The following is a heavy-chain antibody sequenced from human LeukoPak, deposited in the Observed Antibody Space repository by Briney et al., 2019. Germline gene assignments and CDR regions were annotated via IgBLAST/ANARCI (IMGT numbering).Heavy chain of an antibody. CDR1: GYTGYY. D-gene: IGHD1-1*01. V-gene: IGHV1-2*02. Sequence: ASVKVSCKASGYTGYYMHWVRQAPGPGLEWMGWINPNSGGTNYAQKFQGMVTMTRDVSITTAYMELSGLRSEDTAVYYCARTTGTKGFDLCGQGTLVTVSS. J-gene: IGHJ5*02. CDR3: ARTTGTKGFDL. CDR2: INPNSGGT.